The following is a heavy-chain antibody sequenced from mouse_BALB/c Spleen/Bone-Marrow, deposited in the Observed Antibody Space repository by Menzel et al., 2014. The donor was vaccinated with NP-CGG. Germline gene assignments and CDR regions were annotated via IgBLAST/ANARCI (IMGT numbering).Heavy chain of an antibody. Sequence: EVKLQESEADLVKPGALVKLSCTASGFNIKDTYMHWVKQRPEQGLEWIGRIDPANGNTKYDPKFQGKATITADTSSNTAYLQLSSLTSEDTAVYYCASYYYGSSTFAYWGQGTLVTVSA. CDR2: IDPANGNT. CDR1: GFNIKDTY. V-gene: IGHV14-3*02. D-gene: IGHD1-1*01. CDR3: ASYYYGSSTFAY. J-gene: IGHJ3*01.